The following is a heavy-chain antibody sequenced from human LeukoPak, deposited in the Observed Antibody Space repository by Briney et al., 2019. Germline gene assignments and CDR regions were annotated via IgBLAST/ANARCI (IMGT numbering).Heavy chain of an antibody. D-gene: IGHD2-15*01. J-gene: IGHJ5*02. CDR1: GGSISSSSYY. Sequence: PETLSLTCTVSGGSISSSSYYWGWIRQPPGKGLEWIGSIYYSGSTYYNPSLKSRVTISVDTSKNQFSLKLSSVTAADTAVYYCARLSLYCSGGSCYSGWFDPWGQGTLVTVSS. V-gene: IGHV4-39*01. CDR3: ARLSLYCSGGSCYSGWFDP. CDR2: IYYSGST.